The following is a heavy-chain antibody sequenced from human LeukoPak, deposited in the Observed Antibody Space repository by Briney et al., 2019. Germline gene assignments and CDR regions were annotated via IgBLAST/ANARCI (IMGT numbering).Heavy chain of an antibody. J-gene: IGHJ4*02. CDR2: ISGSGGST. CDR3: ARAFDGYDLGYFDY. CDR1: GFTFSSYA. Sequence: GGSLSLSCAASGFTFSSYAMSWVRQAPGKGLEWVSAISGSGGSTYYADSVKGRFTISRDNSKNTLYVQMNSLRAEDTAVYYCARAFDGYDLGYFDYWGQGTLVPVSS. D-gene: IGHD5-12*01. V-gene: IGHV3-23*01.